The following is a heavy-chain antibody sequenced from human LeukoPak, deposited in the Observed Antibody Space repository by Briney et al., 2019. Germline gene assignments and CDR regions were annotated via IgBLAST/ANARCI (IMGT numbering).Heavy chain of an antibody. Sequence: SQTLSLTCAISGDSVSRNSAAWNWIRQSPSRGLEWLGRTYYTSKWYNDYAGSVKSRITINPDTSKNQFSLQLNSVTPEDTAVYYCARQGLGSYYHGMDVWGQGTTVTVSS. J-gene: IGHJ6*02. CDR3: ARQGLGSYYHGMDV. D-gene: IGHD7-27*01. V-gene: IGHV6-1*01. CDR2: TYYTSKWYN. CDR1: GDSVSRNSAA.